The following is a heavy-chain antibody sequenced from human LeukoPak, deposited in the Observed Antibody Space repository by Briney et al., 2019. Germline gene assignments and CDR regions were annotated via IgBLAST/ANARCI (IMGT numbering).Heavy chain of an antibody. J-gene: IGHJ5*02. CDR2: IYYSGST. CDR3: ARGHRIAAYLGWFDP. V-gene: IGHV4-59*01. D-gene: IGHD6-25*01. Sequence: SESLSLTCTVSGGSISSFYWSWIRQPPGKGLEWIGYIYYSGSTNYNPSLESRVTISVDTSKNQFSLKLSSVTAADTAVYYCARGHRIAAYLGWFDPWGQGTLVTVSS. CDR1: GGSISSFY.